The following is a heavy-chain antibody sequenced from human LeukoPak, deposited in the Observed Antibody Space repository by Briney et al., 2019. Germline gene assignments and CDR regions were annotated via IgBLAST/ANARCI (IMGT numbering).Heavy chain of an antibody. V-gene: IGHV1-2*02. CDR2: INPNSGGT. Sequence: ASVKVSCKASGYTFTSYGISWVRQAPGQGLEWMGWINPNSGGTNYAQKFQGRVTMTRDTSISTAYMELSRLRSDDTAVYYCAREASNDSGGYWSWFDPWGQGTLVTVSS. J-gene: IGHJ5*02. CDR3: AREASNDSGGYWSWFDP. D-gene: IGHD3-22*01. CDR1: GYTFTSYG.